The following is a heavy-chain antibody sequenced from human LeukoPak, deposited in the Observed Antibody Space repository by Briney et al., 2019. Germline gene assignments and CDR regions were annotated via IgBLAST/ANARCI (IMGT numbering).Heavy chain of an antibody. CDR1: GGSISSYY. J-gene: IGHJ6*02. CDR2: IYTSGST. V-gene: IGHV4-4*09. D-gene: IGHD1-20*01. Sequence: SETLSLTCTVSGGSISSYYWSWIRQPPGKGLEWIGYIYTSGSTNYNPSLKSRVTISVDTSKNQFSLKLSSVTAEDTALYYCAKDVLTATTFDSGMNVWGQGTTVTVSS. CDR3: AKDVLTATTFDSGMNV.